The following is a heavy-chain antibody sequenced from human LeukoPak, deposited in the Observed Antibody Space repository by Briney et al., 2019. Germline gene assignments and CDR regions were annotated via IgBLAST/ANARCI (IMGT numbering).Heavy chain of an antibody. Sequence: GGSLRLSCAASGFNFRDHWMDWVRQAPGKGLEWVGRIKTDGSETYYLDSLRGRFGISRDNTNNALYLQMNSLRVEDTAVYYCVKNNGWFHLAQWGQGTLVTVSS. J-gene: IGHJ4*02. CDR1: GFNFRDHW. V-gene: IGHV3-7*03. CDR3: VKNNGWFHLAQ. D-gene: IGHD6-19*01. CDR2: IKTDGSET.